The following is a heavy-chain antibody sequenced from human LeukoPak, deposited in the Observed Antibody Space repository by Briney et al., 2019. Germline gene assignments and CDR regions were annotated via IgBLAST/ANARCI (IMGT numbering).Heavy chain of an antibody. J-gene: IGHJ1*01. CDR1: GGSISSSSYY. CDR2: IYYSGST. Sequence: SETLSLTCTVSGGSISSSSYYWGWIRQPPGKGLEWIGSIYYSGSTYYNPSLKSRVTISVDTSKNQFSLKLSSVTAADTAVYYCAAFTYSSGWYGGEYFQHWGQGTLVTVSS. V-gene: IGHV4-39*07. D-gene: IGHD6-19*01. CDR3: AAFTYSSGWYGGEYFQH.